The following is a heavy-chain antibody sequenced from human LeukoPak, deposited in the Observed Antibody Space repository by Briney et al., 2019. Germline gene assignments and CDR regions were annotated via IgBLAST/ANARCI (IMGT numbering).Heavy chain of an antibody. Sequence: GGSLRLSCAASGFTFSNAWMSWVRQAPGKGLEWVGRIKSKTDGGTTNYAAPVKGRFTISRDDSKNTLYLQMNSLKTEDTAVYYCTTVSYYYDSSGYDYWGQGILVTVSS. V-gene: IGHV3-15*01. D-gene: IGHD3-22*01. J-gene: IGHJ4*02. CDR1: GFTFSNAW. CDR2: IKSKTDGGTT. CDR3: TTVSYYYDSSGYDY.